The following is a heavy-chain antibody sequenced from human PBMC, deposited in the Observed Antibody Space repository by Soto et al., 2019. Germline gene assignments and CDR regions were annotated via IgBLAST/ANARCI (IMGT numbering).Heavy chain of an antibody. D-gene: IGHD6-19*01. Sequence: SETQPLTCAVACGNIGNLNWWRWVRQHPGKGLEWIGEIYHSGSTNYNPSLKSRVTISVDKSKNQFSLKLSSVTAADTAVYYCARRSVAGTGWDYYYYMDVWGKGTTVTVSS. CDR3: ARRSVAGTGWDYYYYMDV. CDR2: IYHSGST. J-gene: IGHJ6*03. CDR1: CGNIGNLNW. V-gene: IGHV4-4*02.